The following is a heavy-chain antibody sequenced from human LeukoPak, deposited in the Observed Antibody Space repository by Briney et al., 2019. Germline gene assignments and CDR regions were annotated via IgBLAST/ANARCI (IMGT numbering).Heavy chain of an antibody. CDR1: GFTLSDYY. D-gene: IGHD1-26*01. J-gene: IGHJ4*02. CDR3: ARVGSKYVMASYFDY. CDR2: ISSSGSTI. Sequence: GGSLRLSCAASGFTLSDYYMSWIRQAPGKGLEWVSYISSSGSTIYYADSVKGRFTISRDNAKNSLYLQMNSLRAEDTAVYYCARVGSKYVMASYFDYWGQGTLVTVSS. V-gene: IGHV3-11*01.